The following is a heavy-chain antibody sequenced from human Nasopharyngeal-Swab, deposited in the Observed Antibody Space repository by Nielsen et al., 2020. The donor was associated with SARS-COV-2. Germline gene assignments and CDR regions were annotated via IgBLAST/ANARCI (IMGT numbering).Heavy chain of an antibody. D-gene: IGHD5-24*01. CDR1: GFTFTNYA. Sequence: GESLKISCAASGFTFTNYAMSWVRQAPGKGLEWISETSTGGGSTNYADSVKGRFTSSRDNSKTTLFLQMNSLTAEDTAVYYCAKESLRREMATMSAHDYWGQGTLVTVSS. V-gene: IGHV3-23*01. J-gene: IGHJ4*02. CDR2: TSTGGGST. CDR3: AKESLRREMATMSAHDY.